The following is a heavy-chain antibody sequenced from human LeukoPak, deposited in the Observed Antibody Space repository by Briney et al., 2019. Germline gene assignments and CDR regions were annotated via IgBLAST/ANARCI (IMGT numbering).Heavy chain of an antibody. CDR3: ARVRRRGYSYGSFDP. J-gene: IGHJ5*02. D-gene: IGHD5-18*01. CDR2: ISYDGGNK. V-gene: IGHV3-30*03. Sequence: GGSLRLSCAASGFTFSTYGMHWVRQAPGKGLEWVAVISYDGGNKYYADSVKGRFTISRDNAKNSLYLQMNSLRAEDTALYYCARVRRRGYSYGSFDPWGQGTLVTVSS. CDR1: GFTFSTYG.